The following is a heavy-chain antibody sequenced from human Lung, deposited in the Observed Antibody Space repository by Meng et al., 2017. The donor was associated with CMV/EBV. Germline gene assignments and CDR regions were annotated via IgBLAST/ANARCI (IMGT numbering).Heavy chain of an antibody. CDR1: RGSVTSSSSY. Sequence: SXTLSLXCTVSRGSVTSSSSYWTWIRQPPGKGLEWIGYVYYDGSTNYNPSLKSRVTISLDTSKNQFSLDLRSVTAADTAVYYCAREDEEGGYFDNWGKGTXVTVSS. CDR3: AREDEEGGYFDN. D-gene: IGHD3-16*01. V-gene: IGHV4-61*01. J-gene: IGHJ4*02. CDR2: VYYDGST.